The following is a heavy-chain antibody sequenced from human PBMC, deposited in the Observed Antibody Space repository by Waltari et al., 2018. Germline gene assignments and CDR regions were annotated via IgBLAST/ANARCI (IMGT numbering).Heavy chain of an antibody. CDR3: ARLRYGSGSYNYYYGMDV. V-gene: IGHV5-51*03. CDR2: IYPGGSDT. D-gene: IGHD3-10*01. J-gene: IGHJ6*02. CDR1: GYSFTSYW. Sequence: EVQLVQSGAEVKKPGESLKISCKGSGYSFTSYWIGWVRQMPGKCLEWMGIIYPGGSDTRYSPSFQGQVTISADKSISTAYLQWSSLKASDTAMYYCARLRYGSGSYNYYYGMDVWGQGTTVTVSS.